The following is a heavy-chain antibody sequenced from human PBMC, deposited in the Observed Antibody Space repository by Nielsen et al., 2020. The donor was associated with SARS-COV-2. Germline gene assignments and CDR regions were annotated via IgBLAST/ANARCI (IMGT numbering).Heavy chain of an antibody. CDR1: GDSISRGNDY. CDR2: IDNSGTT. V-gene: IGHV4-30-4*01. D-gene: IGHD3-9*01. CDR3: ARLGRYYDTLSGYARHFDY. Sequence: SETLSLTRTVSGDSISRGNDYWNWIRQTPGRGLEWIGYIDNSGTTDHNPSLKSRVTISVDTSKNQFSLKVNSVTAADTAVYYCARLGRYYDTLSGYARHFDYWGQGILVTVSS. J-gene: IGHJ4*02.